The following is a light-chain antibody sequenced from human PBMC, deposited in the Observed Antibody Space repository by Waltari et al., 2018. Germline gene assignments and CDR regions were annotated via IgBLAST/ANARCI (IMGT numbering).Light chain of an antibody. V-gene: IGKV3-15*01. CDR2: DTS. CDR1: QSVSRK. CDR3: QQYSNWPPWT. Sequence: EIMIMQSPATLSVSPGERATLSCRVSQSVSRKLALYQQKPGQAPRLLIYDTSSRATDIPARFSGSGSGTEFTLTISSLQSEDFAVYYCQQYSNWPPWTFSQGTKVEI. J-gene: IGKJ1*01.